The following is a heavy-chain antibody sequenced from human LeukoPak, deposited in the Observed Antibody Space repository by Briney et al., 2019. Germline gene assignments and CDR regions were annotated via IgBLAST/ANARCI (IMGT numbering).Heavy chain of an antibody. CDR2: IYVDGRTT. CDR3: IRDFRSADL. J-gene: IGHJ5*02. Sequence: GGSLRLSCAASGFTFSDHAMHWVRQPPGKGLVWVSRIYVDGRTTNYADSVKGRFTISRDNAKNTVYLEMNSLSVEDTATYYCIRDFRSADLWGQGTLVTVTS. V-gene: IGHV3-74*01. CDR1: GFTFSDHA.